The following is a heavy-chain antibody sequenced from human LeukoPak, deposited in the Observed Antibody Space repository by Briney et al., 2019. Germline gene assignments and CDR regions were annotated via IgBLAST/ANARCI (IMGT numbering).Heavy chain of an antibody. V-gene: IGHV1-46*03. CDR2: INPSGGST. CDR1: GYTFTSYY. J-gene: IGHJ6*03. D-gene: IGHD2-15*01. Sequence: ASVKVSCKASGYTFTSYYMHWVRQAPGQGLEWMGIINPSGGSTSYAQKFRGRVTMTRDTSTSTVYMELSSPRSEDTAVYYCARASTRPTRYYYYYMDVWGKGTTVTVSS. CDR3: ARASTRPTRYYYYYMDV.